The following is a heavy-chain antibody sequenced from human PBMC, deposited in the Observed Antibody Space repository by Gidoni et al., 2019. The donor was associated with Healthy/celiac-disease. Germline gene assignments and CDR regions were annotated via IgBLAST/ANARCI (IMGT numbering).Heavy chain of an antibody. CDR2: IYYSGST. Sequence: QVQLQESGPGLVKPSETLSLPCTVSGGSISSYYWSWIRQPPGKGLDGIGYIYYSGSTNYNPSLKSRVTISVDTSKNQFSLKLSSVTAADTAVYYCARDRGYCSSTSCYDWFDPWGQGTLVTVSS. D-gene: IGHD2-2*01. CDR3: ARDRGYCSSTSCYDWFDP. V-gene: IGHV4-59*01. J-gene: IGHJ5*02. CDR1: GGSISSYY.